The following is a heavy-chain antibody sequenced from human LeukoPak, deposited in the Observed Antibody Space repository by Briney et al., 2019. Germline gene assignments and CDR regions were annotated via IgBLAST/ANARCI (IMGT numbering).Heavy chain of an antibody. CDR1: GFTFSSYA. D-gene: IGHD3-10*01. J-gene: IGHJ4*02. V-gene: IGHV3-23*01. CDR2: IRGSGGST. Sequence: GGSLRLSCAASGFTFSSYAMSWVRQAPGKGLEWVSAIRGSGGSTYYADSVKGRFTISRDNSKNTLYLQMNSLRAEDTAVYYCAKDTITMVRGVTSYYFDYWGQGTLVTVSS. CDR3: AKDTITMVRGVTSYYFDY.